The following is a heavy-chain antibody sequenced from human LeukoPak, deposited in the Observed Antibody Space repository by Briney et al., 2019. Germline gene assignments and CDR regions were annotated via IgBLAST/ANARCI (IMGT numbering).Heavy chain of an antibody. CDR2: IKQDGSEK. J-gene: IGHJ4*02. CDR3: AIVFLDSSGTFDY. V-gene: IGHV3-7*01. CDR1: GFTFSSYW. Sequence: GGSLRLSCAASGFTFSSYWMSWVRQAPGKGLEWVANIKQDGSEKYYVDSVKGRFTISRDNAKNSLYLQMNSLRAEDTAVYYCAIVFLDSSGTFDYWGQGTLVTVSS. D-gene: IGHD6-25*01.